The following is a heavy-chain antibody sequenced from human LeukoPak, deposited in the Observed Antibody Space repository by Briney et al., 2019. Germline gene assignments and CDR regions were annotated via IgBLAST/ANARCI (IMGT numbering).Heavy chain of an antibody. J-gene: IGHJ6*03. CDR3: ARNGFTNYGWNYYYYYMDV. Sequence: GGSLTLSCAASGFTLSTYSMSWFRQPPGKGLEWVSAINGSGGSTYYPASVKGRFTISSDNAKNSLYLQMNSLRAEDTAVYYCARNGFTNYGWNYYYYYMDVWGKGTTVTVPS. CDR1: GFTLSTYS. CDR2: INGSGGST. V-gene: IGHV3-23*01. D-gene: IGHD3-10*01.